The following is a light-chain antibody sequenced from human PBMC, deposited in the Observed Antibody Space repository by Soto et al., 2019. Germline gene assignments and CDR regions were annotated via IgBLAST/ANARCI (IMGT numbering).Light chain of an antibody. V-gene: IGKV1-17*03. Sequence: DIQRTQSPSAMSASVAXKITITXRASQGFSNYLAWFQQKPGKVPKRLIYAVSSLQCGVPSRFSGSGSGTEFTLTISSLQPEDFATYYCQQYDSYPVTFGGGTKVDI. CDR2: AVS. CDR3: QQYDSYPVT. CDR1: QGFSNY. J-gene: IGKJ4*01.